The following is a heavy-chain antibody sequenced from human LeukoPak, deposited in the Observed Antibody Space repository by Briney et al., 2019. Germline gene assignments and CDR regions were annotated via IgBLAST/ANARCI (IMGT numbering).Heavy chain of an antibody. D-gene: IGHD3-9*01. CDR2: IYYSGST. CDR1: GGSISSYY. Sequence: SETLSLTCTVYGGSISSYYWSWIRQPPGKGLEWIGYIYYSGSTNYNPSLKSRVTISVDTSKNQFSLKLSSVTAADTAVYYCARTRYFDWYYFDYWGQGTLVTVSS. CDR3: ARTRYFDWYYFDY. V-gene: IGHV4-59*01. J-gene: IGHJ4*02.